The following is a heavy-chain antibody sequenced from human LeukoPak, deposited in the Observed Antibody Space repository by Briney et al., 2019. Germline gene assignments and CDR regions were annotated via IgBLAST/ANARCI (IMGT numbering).Heavy chain of an antibody. CDR3: VKMAEWFDP. J-gene: IGHJ5*02. CDR1: GYSVSSGCYF. Sequence: SETLSLTCTVSGYSVSSGCYFWSWLRQPPGKGLEWIGYISYSGSTSYNSSLKSRVTITVDTSKNQFSLKLSSMTAADTAVYFCVKMAEWFDPWGQGTLVTVSS. V-gene: IGHV4-61*01. CDR2: ISYSGST. D-gene: IGHD5-24*01.